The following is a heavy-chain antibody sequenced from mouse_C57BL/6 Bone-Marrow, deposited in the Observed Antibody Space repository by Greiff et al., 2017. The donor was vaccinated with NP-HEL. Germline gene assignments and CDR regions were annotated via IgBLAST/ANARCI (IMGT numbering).Heavy chain of an antibody. Sequence: VQLQQSGPELVKPGASVKISCKASGYTFTDYYMNWVKQSHGKSLEWIGDINPNNGGTSYNQKFKGKATLTVDKSSSTAYMELRSLTSEDSAVYYCARFHERYAMDYWGQGTSVTVSS. J-gene: IGHJ4*01. CDR1: GYTFTDYY. V-gene: IGHV1-26*01. CDR2: INPNNGGT. CDR3: ARFHERYAMDY.